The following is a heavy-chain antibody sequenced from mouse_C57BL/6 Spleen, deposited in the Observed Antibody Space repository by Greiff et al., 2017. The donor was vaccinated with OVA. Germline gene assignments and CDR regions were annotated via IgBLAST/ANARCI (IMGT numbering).Heavy chain of an antibody. CDR2: ISSGSSTI. CDR3: ARLGSYYAMDY. CDR1: GFTFSDYG. D-gene: IGHD4-1*01. J-gene: IGHJ4*01. V-gene: IGHV5-17*01. Sequence: DVMLVESGGGLVKPGGSLKLSCAASGFTFSDYGMHWVRQAPEKGLEWVAYISSGSSTIYYADTVKGRFTISRDNAKNTLFLQMTSLRSEDTAMDYCARLGSYYAMDYWGQGTSVTVSS.